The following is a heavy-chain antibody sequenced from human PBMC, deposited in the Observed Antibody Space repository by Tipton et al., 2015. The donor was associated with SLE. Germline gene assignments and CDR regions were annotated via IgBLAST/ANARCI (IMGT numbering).Heavy chain of an antibody. CDR3: ASTPLGAYYFDY. CDR1: GGTFSSYA. J-gene: IGHJ4*02. CDR2: IIPIFGTA. Sequence: QLVQSGAEVKKPGSSVKASCKASGGTFSSYAISWVRQAPGQGLEWTGGIIPIFGTANYAQKFQGRVTITADESTSTAYMELSSLRSEDTAVYYCASTPLGAYYFDYWGQGTLVTVSS. D-gene: IGHD7-27*01. V-gene: IGHV1-69*01.